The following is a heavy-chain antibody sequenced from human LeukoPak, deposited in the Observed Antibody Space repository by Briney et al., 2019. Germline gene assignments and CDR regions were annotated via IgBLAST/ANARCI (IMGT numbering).Heavy chain of an antibody. CDR2: LNGDGSIT. CDR1: GFTFSDYW. V-gene: IGHV3-74*01. D-gene: IGHD6-19*01. CDR3: ARGPPGSGWYQDY. J-gene: IGHJ4*02. Sequence: GGSLRLSCAASGFTFSDYWMHWVRQAPGKGLVWVSRLNGDGSITNYADSVKGRFTISRDNAKNSLYLQMNSLRAEDTAVYYCARGPPGSGWYQDYWGQGTLVTVSS.